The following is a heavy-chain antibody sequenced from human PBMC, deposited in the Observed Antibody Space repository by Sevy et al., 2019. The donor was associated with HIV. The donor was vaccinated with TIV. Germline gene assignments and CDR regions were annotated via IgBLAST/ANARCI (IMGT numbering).Heavy chain of an antibody. Sequence: GGSLRLSCAASGFTFSSYAMSWVRQAPGKGLEWVSAISGSGGSTYYADSVKGRFPISRDNSKNTLYLQMNSLRAEDTAVYYCANLVAAAGKRNFDYWGQGTLVTVSS. CDR1: GFTFSSYA. D-gene: IGHD6-13*01. CDR2: ISGSGGST. J-gene: IGHJ4*02. V-gene: IGHV3-23*01. CDR3: ANLVAAAGKRNFDY.